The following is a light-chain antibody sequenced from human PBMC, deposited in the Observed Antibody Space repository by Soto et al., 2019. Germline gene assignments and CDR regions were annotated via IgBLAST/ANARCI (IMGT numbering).Light chain of an antibody. V-gene: IGLV1-44*01. CDR2: SNN. Sequence: QSVLTQPPSASGTPGQRVTISCSGSSPNIGSNTVNWYQHLPGTAPKLLIYSNNQRPSGVPDRFSGSKSGTSASLAISGLQSEDEADYYCAPWDDSLNGPVFGGGTKLTVL. J-gene: IGLJ3*02. CDR3: APWDDSLNGPV. CDR1: SPNIGSNT.